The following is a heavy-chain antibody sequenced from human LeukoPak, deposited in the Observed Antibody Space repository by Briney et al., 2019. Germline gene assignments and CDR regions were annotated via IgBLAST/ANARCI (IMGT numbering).Heavy chain of an antibody. CDR1: GFTFSSYS. J-gene: IGHJ3*02. V-gene: IGHV3-23*01. CDR3: TTGGSVIVAGTRAFDI. D-gene: IGHD5-12*01. Sequence: PGGSLRLSCAASGFTFSSYSMNWVRQAPGKGLEWVSAISGSGGSTYYADSVKGRFTISRDNSKNTLYLQMNSLRAEDTAVYYCTTGGSVIVAGTRAFDIWGQGTMVTVSS. CDR2: ISGSGGST.